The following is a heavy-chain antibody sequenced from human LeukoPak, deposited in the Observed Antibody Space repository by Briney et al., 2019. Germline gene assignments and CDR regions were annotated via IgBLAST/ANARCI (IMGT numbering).Heavy chain of an antibody. V-gene: IGHV4-30-2*01. D-gene: IGHD3-10*01. Sequence: MPSQTLSLTCTVSGGSISSGGYYWSWIRQPPGKGLEWIGYIYHSGSTYYNPSLKSRVTISVDRSKNQFSLKLSSVTAADTAVYYCAREMWFGDPYMDVWGKGTTVTVSS. CDR3: AREMWFGDPYMDV. CDR1: GGSISSGGYY. CDR2: IYHSGST. J-gene: IGHJ6*03.